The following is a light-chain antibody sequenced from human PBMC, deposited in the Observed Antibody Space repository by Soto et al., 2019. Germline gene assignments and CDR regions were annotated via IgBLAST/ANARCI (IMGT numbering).Light chain of an antibody. CDR1: QSVSSSY. CDR3: QQYGSSPLT. Sequence: DIVLTQSPGTMSLSPGERATLSCRASQSVSSSYLAWYQQKPGQAPRLLLYGASISATGIPDRFSGSGSGTDFTLTISRLEPEDFAVYYCQQYGSSPLTFGGGTKVEIK. J-gene: IGKJ4*01. CDR2: GAS. V-gene: IGKV3-20*01.